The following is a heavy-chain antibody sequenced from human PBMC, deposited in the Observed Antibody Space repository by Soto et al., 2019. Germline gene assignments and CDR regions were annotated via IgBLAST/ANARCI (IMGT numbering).Heavy chain of an antibody. V-gene: IGHV1-8*01. CDR1: GYTFTSYD. CDR3: ARQYYDILTGYYTSYYYYMDV. D-gene: IGHD3-9*01. Sequence: ASVKVSCTASGYTFTSYDINWVRQATGQGLEWMGWMNPNSGNTGYAQKFQGRVTMTRNTSISTAYMELSSLRSEDTAVYYCARQYYDILTGYYTSYYYYMDVWGKGTTVTVSS. J-gene: IGHJ6*03. CDR2: MNPNSGNT.